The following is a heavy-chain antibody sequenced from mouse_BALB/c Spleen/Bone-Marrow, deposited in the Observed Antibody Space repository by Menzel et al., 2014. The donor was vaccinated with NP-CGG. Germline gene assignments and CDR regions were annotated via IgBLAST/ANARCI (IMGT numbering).Heavy chain of an antibody. CDR3: ARNTQFAY. J-gene: IGHJ3*01. Sequence: EVKLMESGAELVKPGASVKLSCTASGFNIKDTYMHWVKPRPEQGLEWIGRIDPANGNTKYDPKFQGKATITADTSSNTAYLQLSSLTSEDTAVYYCARNTQFAYWGQGTLVTVSA. D-gene: IGHD5-1-1*01. CDR2: IDPANGNT. V-gene: IGHV14-3*02. CDR1: GFNIKDTY.